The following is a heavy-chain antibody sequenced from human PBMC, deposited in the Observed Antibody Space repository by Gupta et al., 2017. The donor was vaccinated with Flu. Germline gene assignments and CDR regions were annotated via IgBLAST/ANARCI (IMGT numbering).Heavy chain of an antibody. CDR1: GFTFSDDY. D-gene: IGHD6-19*01. Sequence: EVQMVESGGGLVQPGGSLRPSCAASGFTFSDDYMDWVRQAPGKGLAWVGRIKDKGNSYATQYAASVKGRFTISRDDSKNSLYLQMNSLKSEDTAVYYCARAYSSAYHSPGYWGQGALVTVSS. V-gene: IGHV3-72*01. CDR2: IKDKGNSYAT. J-gene: IGHJ4*02. CDR3: ARAYSSAYHSPGY.